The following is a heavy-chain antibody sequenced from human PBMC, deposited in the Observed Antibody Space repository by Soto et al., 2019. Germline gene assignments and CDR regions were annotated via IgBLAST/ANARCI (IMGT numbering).Heavy chain of an antibody. V-gene: IGHV2-70*18. Sequence: TLSLTCTVSSGSISSGDSYWSWVRQPPGKALEWLARIDWDDDKYYSTSLKTRLTISKDTSKNQVVLTMTNMDPVDTATYYCARTPGGYDILTGYYYYYGMDVWGQGTTVTVSS. J-gene: IGHJ6*02. CDR2: IDWDDDK. D-gene: IGHD3-9*01. CDR1: SGSISSGDSY. CDR3: ARTPGGYDILTGYYYYYGMDV.